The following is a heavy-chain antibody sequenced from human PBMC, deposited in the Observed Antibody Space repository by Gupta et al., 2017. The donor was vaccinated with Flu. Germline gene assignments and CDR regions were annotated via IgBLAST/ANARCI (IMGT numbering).Heavy chain of an antibody. J-gene: IGHJ6*02. CDR2: INPNSGGT. Sequence: PGQGLEWMGWINPNSGGTNYAQKFQGRVTMTRDTSISTAYMELSRLRSDDTAVYYCARVRSQIQIYYYGMDVWGQGTTVTVSS. V-gene: IGHV1-2*02. CDR3: ARVRSQIQIYYYGMDV. D-gene: IGHD5-18*01.